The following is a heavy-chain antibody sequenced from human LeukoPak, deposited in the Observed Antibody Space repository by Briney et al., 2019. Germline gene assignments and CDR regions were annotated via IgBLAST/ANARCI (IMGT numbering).Heavy chain of an antibody. CDR2: INSHTQT. V-gene: IGHV3-48*01. Sequence: GGSLRLSCAASGFTFSTYSMNWVRQAPGKGLEWVSYINSHTQTYAGSVKGRFTISRDEANNSLYLQMNNPRVEDTAVYYCARDSHWAFDYWGQGTLVTVSS. J-gene: IGHJ4*02. D-gene: IGHD7-27*01. CDR3: ARDSHWAFDY. CDR1: GFTFSTYS.